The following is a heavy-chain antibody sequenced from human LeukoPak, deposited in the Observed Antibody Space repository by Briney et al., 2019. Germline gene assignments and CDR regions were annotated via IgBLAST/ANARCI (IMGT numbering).Heavy chain of an antibody. D-gene: IGHD1-26*01. CDR2: ISGSGGST. Sequence: GGSLRLSCAASGFTFTSYAMSWVRQAPGKGLEWISAISGSGGSTYYADSVKGRFTISRDNSKNTLYLQMNSLRAEDTAVYYCAKDRFCDTTTTGAFDIWGQGTMVTVSS. CDR1: GFTFTSYA. CDR3: AKDRFCDTTTTGAFDI. J-gene: IGHJ3*02. V-gene: IGHV3-23*01.